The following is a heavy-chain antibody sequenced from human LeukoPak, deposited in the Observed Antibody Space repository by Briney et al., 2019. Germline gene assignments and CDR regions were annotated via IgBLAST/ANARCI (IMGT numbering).Heavy chain of an antibody. Sequence: GASVKVSCKASGYTFTSYGISWVRQAPGQGLEWMGWISAYNGKTNYAQKLQGRVTMTTDTSTSTTYMELRSLRSDDTAVYYCARVGVPAAMLVGDYYYYGMDVWGKGTTVTVSS. CDR1: GYTFTSYG. D-gene: IGHD2-2*01. CDR3: ARVGVPAAMLVGDYYYYGMDV. J-gene: IGHJ6*04. CDR2: ISAYNGKT. V-gene: IGHV1-18*04.